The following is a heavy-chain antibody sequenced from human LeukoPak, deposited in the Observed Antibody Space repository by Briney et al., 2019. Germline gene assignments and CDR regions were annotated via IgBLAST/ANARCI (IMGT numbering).Heavy chain of an antibody. CDR3: ARDTYSSSSGVDY. Sequence: GGSLRLSCAASGFTFSDYYMNWVRQAPGKGLEWVSYISSSSSTIYYADSVKGRFTISRDNAKNSLYLQMNSLRAEDTAVYYCARDTYSSSSGVDYWGQGTLVTVSS. D-gene: IGHD6-6*01. J-gene: IGHJ4*02. CDR1: GFTFSDYY. CDR2: ISSSSSTI. V-gene: IGHV3-48*01.